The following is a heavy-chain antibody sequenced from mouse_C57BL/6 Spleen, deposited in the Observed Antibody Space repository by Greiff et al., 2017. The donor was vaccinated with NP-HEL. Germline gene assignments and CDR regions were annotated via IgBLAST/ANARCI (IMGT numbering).Heavy chain of an antibody. V-gene: IGHV6-3*01. CDR3: TRIYYYGSSYGWYFDV. J-gene: IGHJ1*03. CDR2: IRLKSDNYAT. D-gene: IGHD1-1*01. CDR1: GFTFSNYW. Sequence: DVKLQESGGGLVQPGGSMKLSCVASGFTFSNYWMNWVRQSPEKGLEWVAQIRLKSDNYATHYAESVKGRFTISRDDSKSSVYLQMNNLRAEDTGIYYCTRIYYYGSSYGWYFDVWGTGTTVTVSS.